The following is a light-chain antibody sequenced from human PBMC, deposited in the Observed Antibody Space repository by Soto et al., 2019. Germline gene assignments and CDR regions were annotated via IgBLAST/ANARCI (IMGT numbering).Light chain of an antibody. V-gene: IGKV3-11*02. CDR2: DAS. Sequence: EIVVTQSPATLSLSPGEGATLSCRTSQSVGSYLAWYQKKPGQAPRLLIYDASKRATGIPARFSGSGSGRDFTLTISSLEPDDFATYYCQQYNGYPWTFGQGTKVEIK. CDR3: QQYNGYPWT. J-gene: IGKJ1*01. CDR1: QSVGSY.